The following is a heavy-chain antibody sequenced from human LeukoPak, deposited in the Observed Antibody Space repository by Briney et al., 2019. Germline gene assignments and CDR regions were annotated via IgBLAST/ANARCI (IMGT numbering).Heavy chain of an antibody. D-gene: IGHD6-13*01. V-gene: IGHV1-69*04. CDR1: GGTFSSYA. CDR2: IIPILGIA. CDR3: ASSSGGSSSPRVDWFDP. J-gene: IGHJ5*02. Sequence: ASVKVSCKASGGTFSSYAISWVRQAPGQGLEWMGRIIPILGIANYAQKFQGRVTITADKSTSAAYMELSGLRSEDTAVYYCASSSGGSSSPRVDWFDPWGQGTLVTVSS.